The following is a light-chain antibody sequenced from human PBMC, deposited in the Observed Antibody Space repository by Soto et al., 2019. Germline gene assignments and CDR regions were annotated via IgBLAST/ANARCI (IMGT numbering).Light chain of an antibody. CDR2: GAS. V-gene: IGKV3-20*01. CDR3: QQYGSSLIT. CDR1: QTISSSL. J-gene: IGKJ5*01. Sequence: ENVLTQSPGTLSLSPGEGATLSCRASQTISSSLLAWYQQKPGQAPRLLIYGASSMATGIPDRFSGSGSGTDFTLTISRLEPEDFAVYYCQQYGSSLITFGQGTRLEIK.